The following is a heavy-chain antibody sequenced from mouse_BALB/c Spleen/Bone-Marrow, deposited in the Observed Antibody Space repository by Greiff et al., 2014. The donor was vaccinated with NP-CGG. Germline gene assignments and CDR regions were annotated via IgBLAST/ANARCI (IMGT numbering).Heavy chain of an antibody. CDR3: ATYYYGSSWGFAY. D-gene: IGHD1-1*01. CDR2: MDPANGNT. V-gene: IGHV14-3*02. J-gene: IGHJ3*01. Sequence: EVQLQQSGAELVKPGASVKLSCTASGFNIKDTYMHWVKQRPEQGLEWIGRMDPANGNTKYDPKFQGKATITADTSSNTAYLQLSSLTSEDTAVYYCATYYYGSSWGFAYWGQGTLVTVSA. CDR1: GFNIKDTY.